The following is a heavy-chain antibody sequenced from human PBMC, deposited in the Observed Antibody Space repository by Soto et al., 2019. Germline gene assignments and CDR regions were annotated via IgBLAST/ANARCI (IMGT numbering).Heavy chain of an antibody. V-gene: IGHV4-39*01. CDR3: TRRSQTATLRGLDY. Sequence: PSETLSLTCTVSGGSISSSTFYWGWIRQPPGKGLEWIGTIYYTGSTYYNPSLKSRVTISLDTSKNQFSLNLKFVTAADTAVYYCTRRSQTATLRGLDYWGQGTLVTVSS. CDR2: IYYTGST. D-gene: IGHD5-12*01. J-gene: IGHJ4*02. CDR1: GGSISSSTFY.